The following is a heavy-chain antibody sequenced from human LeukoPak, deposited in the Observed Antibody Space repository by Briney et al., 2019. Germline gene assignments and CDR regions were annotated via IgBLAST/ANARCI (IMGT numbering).Heavy chain of an antibody. Sequence: PGGSLRLSCAPSGFTFTSYATSWVRHAPGKGLEWVSGVRFSGSNTYYADSVKGRFPISRDNSKNTVYLQMNSLSAEDTAMYYCTKVGTSSWYYFDSWGQGTLVTASS. CDR3: TKVGTSSWYYFDS. V-gene: IGHV3-23*01. J-gene: IGHJ4*02. CDR1: GFTFTSYA. CDR2: VRFSGSNT. D-gene: IGHD6-13*01.